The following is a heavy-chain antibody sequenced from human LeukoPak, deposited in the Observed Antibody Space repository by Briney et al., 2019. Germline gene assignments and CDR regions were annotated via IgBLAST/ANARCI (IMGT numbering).Heavy chain of an antibody. CDR2: IWYDGSNK. CDR3: ARGNKWLRQNFDY. V-gene: IGHV3-33*01. J-gene: IGHJ4*02. Sequence: PGRSLRLSCAASGFTFSSYGMHWVRQAPGKGLEWVAVIWYDGSNKYYADSVKGRFTISRDNPKNTLYLQMNSLRAEDTAVYYCARGNKWLRQNFDYWGQGTLVTVSS. CDR1: GFTFSSYG. D-gene: IGHD5-12*01.